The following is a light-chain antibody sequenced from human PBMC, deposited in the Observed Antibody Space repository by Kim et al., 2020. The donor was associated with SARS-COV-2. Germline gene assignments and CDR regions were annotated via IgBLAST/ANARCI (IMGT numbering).Light chain of an antibody. Sequence: ASISCRSGQSLLHSNGYNYLDWYLQKPGQSPQLLIYLGSNRASGVPDRFSGRGSGTDFTLKISRVEAEDVGVYYCMQALQTPRLTFGGGTKVDIK. J-gene: IGKJ4*01. CDR3: MQALQTPRLT. CDR1: QSLLHSNGYNY. CDR2: LGS. V-gene: IGKV2-28*01.